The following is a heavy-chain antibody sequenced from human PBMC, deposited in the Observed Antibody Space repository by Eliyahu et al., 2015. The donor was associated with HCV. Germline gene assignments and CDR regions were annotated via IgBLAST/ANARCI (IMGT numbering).Heavy chain of an antibody. CDR3: AKDGGLRSFWSGYYGSVGGMDV. CDR1: GFTFDXXX. CDR2: ISWDGGST. D-gene: IGHD3-3*01. Sequence: EVQLVESGGVVVQPGESLXLSXAASGFTFDXXXMXWVRQAPGKGLEWVSLISWDGGSTYYADSVKGRFTISRDNSKNSLYMQMNGLKTEDTALYYCAKDGGLRSFWSGYYGSVGGMDVWGQGTTVTVSS. V-gene: IGHV3-43*01. J-gene: IGHJ6*02.